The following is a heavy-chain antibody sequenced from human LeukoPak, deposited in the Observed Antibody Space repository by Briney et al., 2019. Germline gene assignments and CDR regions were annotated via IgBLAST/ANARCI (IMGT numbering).Heavy chain of an antibody. CDR3: ATTRPSDY. Sequence: SETLSLTCTVSGGSISSYYWSWIRQPPGKGLEWIGYIYYSGSTNYNPSLKNRVTISVDTSKNQFSLKLSSVTAADTAVYYCATTRPSDYWGQGTLVTVSS. CDR1: GGSISSYY. CDR2: IYYSGST. D-gene: IGHD1-14*01. J-gene: IGHJ4*02. V-gene: IGHV4-59*08.